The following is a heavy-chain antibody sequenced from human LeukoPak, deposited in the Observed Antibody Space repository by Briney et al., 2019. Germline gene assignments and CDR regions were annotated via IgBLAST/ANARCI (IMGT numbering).Heavy chain of an antibody. CDR1: GGSISSGGYY. V-gene: IGHV4-31*03. D-gene: IGHD3-22*01. Sequence: PSETLSLTCTVSGGSISSGGYYWSWIRQHPGKGLEWIGYIYYSGSTYYNPSLKSRVTISVDTSKNQFSLKLSSVTAADTAVYYCASTSITYYYDSSGYYSGYWAQGTLVTVSS. CDR2: IYYSGST. CDR3: ASTSITYYYDSSGYYSGY. J-gene: IGHJ4*02.